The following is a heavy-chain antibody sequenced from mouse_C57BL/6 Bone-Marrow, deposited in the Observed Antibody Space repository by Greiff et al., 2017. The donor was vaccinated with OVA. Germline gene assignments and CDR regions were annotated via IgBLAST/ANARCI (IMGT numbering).Heavy chain of an antibody. V-gene: IGHV5-16*01. CDR3: AREITTVVNWYFDV. Sequence: EVKVEESEGGLVQPGSSMKLSCTASGFTFSDYYMAWVRQVPEKGLEWVANINYDGSSTYYLDSLKSRFIISRDNAKNILYLQMSSLKSEDTATYYCAREITTVVNWYFDVWGTGTTVTVSS. CDR1: GFTFSDYY. CDR2: INYDGSST. D-gene: IGHD1-1*01. J-gene: IGHJ1*03.